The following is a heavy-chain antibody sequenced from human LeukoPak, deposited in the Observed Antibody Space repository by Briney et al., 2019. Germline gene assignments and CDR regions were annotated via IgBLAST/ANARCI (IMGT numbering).Heavy chain of an antibody. D-gene: IGHD2-2*01. CDR2: IYYSGST. V-gene: IGHV4-39*07. CDR3: ARRPAIYYFDY. CDR1: GGSISSSSYY. Sequence: SETLSLTCTVSGGSISSSSYYWGWIRQPPGKGLEWIGSIYYSGSTYYNPSLKSRVTISVDTSKNQFSLKLSSVTAADTAVYYCARRPAIYYFDYWGQGTLVTVSS. J-gene: IGHJ4*02.